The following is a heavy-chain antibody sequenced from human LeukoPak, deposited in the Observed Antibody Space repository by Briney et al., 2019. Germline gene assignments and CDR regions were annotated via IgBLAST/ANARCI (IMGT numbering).Heavy chain of an antibody. CDR3: ARDWVAGTLDAFDI. CDR1: GYTFTDYY. J-gene: IGHJ3*02. Sequence: GASVKVSCKASGYTFTDYYIHWVRQAPGQGLEWMGWINPNSGGTNYAQKFQGRVTMTRDTSISTAYMELSRLRSDDTAVYYCARDWVAGTLDAFDIWGQGTMVTVSS. V-gene: IGHV1-2*02. CDR2: INPNSGGT. D-gene: IGHD6-19*01.